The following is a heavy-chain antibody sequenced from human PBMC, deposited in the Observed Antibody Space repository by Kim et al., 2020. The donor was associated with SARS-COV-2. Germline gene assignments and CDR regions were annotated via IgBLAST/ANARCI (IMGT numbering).Heavy chain of an antibody. CDR1: GGTFSSYA. CDR3: ARGRSGYYYSDFDY. J-gene: IGHJ4*02. Sequence: SMKVSCKASGGTFSSYAISWVRQAPGQGLEWMGGIIPIFGTANYAQKFQGRVTITADESTSTAYMELSSLRSEDTAVYYCARGRSGYYYSDFDYWGQGTLVTVSS. CDR2: IIPIFGTA. V-gene: IGHV1-69*13. D-gene: IGHD3-22*01.